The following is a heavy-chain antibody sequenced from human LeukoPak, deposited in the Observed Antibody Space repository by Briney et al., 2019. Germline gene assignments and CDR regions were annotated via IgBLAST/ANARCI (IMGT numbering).Heavy chain of an antibody. CDR2: IWSDERTT. V-gene: IGHV3-33*08. CDR3: ARALNYDWDV. Sequence: PGGSLRLSCAASGFSFSTYAMNWVRQAPGKGLEWVAVIWSDERTTYYADSVQGRFTISRDNPKKTVFLQMNSLRAEDTAEYYCARALNYDWDVWGQGTTVTVSS. J-gene: IGHJ6*02. CDR1: GFSFSTYA.